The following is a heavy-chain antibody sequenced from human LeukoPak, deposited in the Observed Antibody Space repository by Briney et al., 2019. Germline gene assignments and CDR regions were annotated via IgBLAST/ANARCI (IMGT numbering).Heavy chain of an antibody. CDR2: IYYSGST. V-gene: IGHV4-39*01. D-gene: IGHD3-3*01. J-gene: IGHJ4*02. Sequence: SETLSLTCTVSGGSISSSSYYWGWIRQPPGKGLEWIGSIYYSGSTYYNPSLKSRVTISVDTSKNQFSLKLSSVTAADTAVYYCATYDFWSSHYFDYWGQGTLVTVSS. CDR1: GGSISSSSYY. CDR3: ATYDFWSSHYFDY.